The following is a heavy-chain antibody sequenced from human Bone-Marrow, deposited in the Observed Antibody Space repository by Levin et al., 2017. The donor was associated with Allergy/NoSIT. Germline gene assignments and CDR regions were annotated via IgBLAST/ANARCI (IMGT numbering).Heavy chain of an antibody. CDR3: ARGTIFGVVTTYYFDY. V-gene: IGHV4-34*01. Sequence: SETLSLTCAVYGGSFSGYYWSWIRQPPGKGLEWIGEINHSGSTNYNPSLKSRVTISVDTSKNQFSLKLSSVTAADTAVYYCARGTIFGVVTTYYFDYWGQGTLVTVSS. CDR2: INHSGST. D-gene: IGHD3-3*01. CDR1: GGSFSGYY. J-gene: IGHJ4*02.